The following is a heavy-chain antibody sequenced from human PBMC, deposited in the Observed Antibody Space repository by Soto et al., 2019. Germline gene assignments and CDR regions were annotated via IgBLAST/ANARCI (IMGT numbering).Heavy chain of an antibody. CDR1: GYTFPSYD. CDR2: MNPNSGHT. CDR3: ARTLYGDNVAY. V-gene: IGHV1-8*01. Sequence: QVQLVQSGAEVKKPGASVQVSCKASGYTFPSYDINWVRQATGQGLEWMGWMNPNSGHTGHAQKFQGRVTMTRNTSISKAYMALSSLRSEDTAVYYCARTLYGDNVAYRGQGTLITVSS. D-gene: IGHD4-17*01. J-gene: IGHJ4*02.